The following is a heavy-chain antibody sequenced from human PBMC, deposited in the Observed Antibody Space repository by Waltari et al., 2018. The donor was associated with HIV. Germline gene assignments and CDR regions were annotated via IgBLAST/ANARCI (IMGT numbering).Heavy chain of an antibody. CDR2: INNDGSET. V-gene: IGHV3-7*01. Sequence: EVKLVESGGGLVQPGGSLRISGVASGFSLGHYWMPWVGQAPGKGLEWVANINNDGSETFYVDSVDGRFNISRDNANNLLHLQMSSLRDEDTAQYFCSRRSTTSPYFFYGLDVWGQGTSVTVS. CDR3: SRRSTTSPYFFYGLDV. J-gene: IGHJ6*02. CDR1: GFSLGHYW. D-gene: IGHD2-2*01.